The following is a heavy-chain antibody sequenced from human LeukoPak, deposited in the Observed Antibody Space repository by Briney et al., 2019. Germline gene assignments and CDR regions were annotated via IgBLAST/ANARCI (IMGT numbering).Heavy chain of an antibody. J-gene: IGHJ4*02. CDR2: HSASGGRT. CDR1: GFTFDNYA. D-gene: IGHD6-13*01. V-gene: IGHV3-23*01. CDR3: ARRVDSSWAGCDF. Sequence: GGSLRLSCAASGFTFDNYAMTWVRQAPGKGLEWVSTHSASGGRTYYADSVKGRFTISKDNSKNMLYLQLNSLRSDDTAVYYCARRVDSSWAGCDFWGQGTLVTVSS.